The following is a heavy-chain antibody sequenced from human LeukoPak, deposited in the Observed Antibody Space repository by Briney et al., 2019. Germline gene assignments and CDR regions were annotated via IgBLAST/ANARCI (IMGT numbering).Heavy chain of an antibody. CDR3: ARERPGMDYMDV. V-gene: IGHV3-53*01. Sequence: PGGSLRLSCAASGFTVSSNYMSWVRQAPGKGLEWVSVIYSGGSTYYADSVKGRFTISIDNSKNTLYLQMNSLRAEDAAVYYCARERPGMDYMDVWGKGTTVTVSS. CDR1: GFTVSSNY. J-gene: IGHJ6*03. CDR2: IYSGGST.